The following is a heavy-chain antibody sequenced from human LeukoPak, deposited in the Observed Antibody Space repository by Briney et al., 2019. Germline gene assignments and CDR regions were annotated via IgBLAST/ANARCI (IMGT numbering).Heavy chain of an antibody. Sequence: SGTLSLTCAVSGGSISSSNWWSWVRQPPGKGLEWIGEIYHSGSTNYNPSLKSRVTISVDTSKNQFSLKLSSVTAADTAVYYCARGRPYGDPGDYWGQGTLVTVSS. J-gene: IGHJ4*02. CDR3: ARGRPYGDPGDY. CDR1: GGSISSSNW. CDR2: IYHSGST. V-gene: IGHV4-4*02. D-gene: IGHD4-17*01.